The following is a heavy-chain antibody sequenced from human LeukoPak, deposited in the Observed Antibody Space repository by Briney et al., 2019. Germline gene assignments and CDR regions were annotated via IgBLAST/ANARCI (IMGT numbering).Heavy chain of an antibody. V-gene: IGHV1-69*13. CDR3: ARNIHYGSGSYYDY. Sequence: GASVKVSCKASGGTFSSYAISWVRQAPGQGLEWMGGIIPIFGTANYAQKFQGGVTITADESTSTAYMELSSLRSEDTAVYYCARNIHYGSGSYYDYWGQGTLVTVSS. J-gene: IGHJ4*02. D-gene: IGHD3-10*01. CDR2: IIPIFGTA. CDR1: GGTFSSYA.